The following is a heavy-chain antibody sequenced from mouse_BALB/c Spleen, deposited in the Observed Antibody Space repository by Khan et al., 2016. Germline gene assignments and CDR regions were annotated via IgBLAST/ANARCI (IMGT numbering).Heavy chain of an antibody. D-gene: IGHD3-3*01. CDR2: IDPENGDT. J-gene: IGHJ4*01. CDR3: NAGWLGQDYYAMDY. Sequence: EVQLQESGAELVRSGASVKLSCTASGFNIQDYYIHWVKQRPEQGLEWIGWIDPENGDTEYAPTFQGKATMTVDTSSNTAYLQLSSLTSEDTAVYYCNAGWLGQDYYAMDYWGQGTSVTVSS. V-gene: IGHV14-4*02. CDR1: GFNIQDYY.